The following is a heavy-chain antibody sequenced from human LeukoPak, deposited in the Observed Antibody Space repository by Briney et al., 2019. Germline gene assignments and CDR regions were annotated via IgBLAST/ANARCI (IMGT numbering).Heavy chain of an antibody. CDR2: IKSKTDGGTT. V-gene: IGHV3-15*01. CDR1: GFTFSNAW. CDR3: TTDWTSLLWFGELSDWFDP. D-gene: IGHD3-10*01. Sequence: GGSLRLSCAASGFTFSNAWMSWVRQAPGKGLEWVGRIKSKTDGGTTDYAAPVKGRFTISRGDSKNTLYLQMNSLKTEDTAVYYCTTDWTSLLWFGELSDWFDPWGQGTLVTVSS. J-gene: IGHJ5*02.